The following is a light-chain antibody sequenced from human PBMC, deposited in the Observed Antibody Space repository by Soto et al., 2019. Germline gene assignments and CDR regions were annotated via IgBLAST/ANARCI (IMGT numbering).Light chain of an antibody. CDR1: QSISSW. V-gene: IGKV1-5*01. CDR3: QQYNTYSWT. J-gene: IGKJ1*01. Sequence: TLCASVGDRVXSTCRARQSISSWLACYQQTPGKAPKLLIYDASSLDSGVPSTLSCSGSGQEFTLTISTLQPDDFATYYCQQYNTYSWTFGQAPKVDIK. CDR2: DAS.